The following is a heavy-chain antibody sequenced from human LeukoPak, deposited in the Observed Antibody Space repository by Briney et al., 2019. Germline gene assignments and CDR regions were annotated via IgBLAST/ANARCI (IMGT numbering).Heavy chain of an antibody. CDR1: GFTFSSYA. Sequence: GGSLRLSCAASGFTFSSYAMHWVRQAPGKGLEWVSVISYDGSNKYYADSVKGRFTISRDNSKNTLYLQMNSLRAEDTAVYYCARDGGDLRPDYYYGIDIWGQGTTVTVSS. J-gene: IGHJ6*02. V-gene: IGHV3-30-3*01. CDR2: ISYDGSNK. D-gene: IGHD3-10*01. CDR3: ARDGGDLRPDYYYGIDI.